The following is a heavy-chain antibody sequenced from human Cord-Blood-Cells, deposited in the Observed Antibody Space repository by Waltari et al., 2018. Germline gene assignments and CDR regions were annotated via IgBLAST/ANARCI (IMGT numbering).Heavy chain of an antibody. D-gene: IGHD1-26*01. CDR2: INPNSGGT. CDR1: EYTFTGYY. Sequence: QVQLVQSGAEVKKPGATVKVSCKASEYTFTGYYMHRVRQAPGQGLEWMERINPNSGGTNYAQKFQGRVTMTRDTSISTAYMELSRLVSDDTAVYYCARARWELLLDYWGQGTLVTVSS. CDR3: ARARWELLLDY. J-gene: IGHJ4*02. V-gene: IGHV1-2*06.